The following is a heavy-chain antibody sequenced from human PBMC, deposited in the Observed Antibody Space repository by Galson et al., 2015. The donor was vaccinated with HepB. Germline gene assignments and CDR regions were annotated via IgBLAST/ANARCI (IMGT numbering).Heavy chain of an antibody. D-gene: IGHD3-3*01. CDR1: GFPLHSHV. CDR3: VRESDGYYHHYFDY. V-gene: IGHV3-21*01. Sequence: SLRLSCAASGFPLHSHVMTWVRQAPGKGLEWVAFINSGGTDMYYADSVKGRFTISRDNSKNSVYLQMNSLRAEDTATYYCVRESDGYYHHYFDYWGQGTLVSVSS. CDR2: INSGGTDM. J-gene: IGHJ4*02.